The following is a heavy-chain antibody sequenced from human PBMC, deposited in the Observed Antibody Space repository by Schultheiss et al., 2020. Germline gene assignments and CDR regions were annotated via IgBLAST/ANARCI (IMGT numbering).Heavy chain of an antibody. Sequence: GGSLRLSCAASGFTFSSYSMNWVRQAPGKGLEWVSSISSSSSYIYYADSVKGRFTISRDNSKNTLYLQMNSLRAEDTAVYYCAREAPLMGARGFDYWGQGTLVTFSS. CDR3: AREAPLMGARGFDY. CDR1: GFTFSSYS. CDR2: ISSSSSYI. D-gene: IGHD3-10*01. J-gene: IGHJ4*02. V-gene: IGHV3-21*04.